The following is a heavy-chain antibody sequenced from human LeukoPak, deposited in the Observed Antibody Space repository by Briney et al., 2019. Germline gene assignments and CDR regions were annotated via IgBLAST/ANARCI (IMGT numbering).Heavy chain of an antibody. V-gene: IGHV1-18*01. CDR2: ISAYNGNT. J-gene: IGHJ4*02. CDR1: GYTFTSYG. Sequence: ASVKVSCKASGYTFTSYGISWVRQAPGQGLEWMGWISAYNGNTNYAQKLQGRVTMTTDTSTSTAYMELRSLRPDDTAVYYCARSNWNAVKFDYWGQGTLVTVSS. D-gene: IGHD1-1*01. CDR3: ARSNWNAVKFDY.